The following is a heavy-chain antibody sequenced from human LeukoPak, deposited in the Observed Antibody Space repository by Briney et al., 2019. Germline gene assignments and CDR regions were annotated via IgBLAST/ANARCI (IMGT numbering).Heavy chain of an antibody. J-gene: IGHJ6*03. CDR1: GGSIGTYY. Sequence: SETLSLTCTVSGGSIGTYYWSWIRQSPGKGLEWIGYIYVTGTTRYNPYLQSRVTISVDTSRNQFFLKMSSVTAADTAVYYCARHIGGGIEDMNVWGKGTKVTVSS. D-gene: IGHD3-16*02. CDR3: ARHIGGGIEDMNV. V-gene: IGHV4-59*08. CDR2: IYVTGTT.